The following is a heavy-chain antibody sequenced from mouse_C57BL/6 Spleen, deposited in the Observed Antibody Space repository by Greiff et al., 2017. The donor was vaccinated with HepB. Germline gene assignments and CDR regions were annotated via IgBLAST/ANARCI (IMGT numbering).Heavy chain of an antibody. Sequence: VKLMESGPGLVAPSQSLSITCTVSGFSLTSYGVHWVRQPPGKGLEWLVVIWSDGSTTYNSALKSRLSISKDNSKSQVFLKMNSLQTDDTAMYYCARHEEENGYPFAYWGQGTLVTVSA. J-gene: IGHJ3*01. CDR1: GFSLTSYG. CDR3: ARHEEENGYPFAY. D-gene: IGHD2-2*01. CDR2: IWSDGST. V-gene: IGHV2-6-1*01.